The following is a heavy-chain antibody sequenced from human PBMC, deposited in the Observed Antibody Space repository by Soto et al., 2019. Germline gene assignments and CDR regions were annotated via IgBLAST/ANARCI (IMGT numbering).Heavy chain of an antibody. V-gene: IGHV1-69*13. CDR3: ARDYGAIAALPGYFDY. CDR2: IIPIFGTA. CDR1: GGTFSSYA. D-gene: IGHD6-13*01. Sequence: SVKVSCKASGGTFSSYAISWVRQAPGQGLEWMGGIIPIFGTANYAQKFQGRVAITADESTSTAYMELSSLRSEDTAVYYCARDYGAIAALPGYFDYWGQGTLVTVSS. J-gene: IGHJ4*02.